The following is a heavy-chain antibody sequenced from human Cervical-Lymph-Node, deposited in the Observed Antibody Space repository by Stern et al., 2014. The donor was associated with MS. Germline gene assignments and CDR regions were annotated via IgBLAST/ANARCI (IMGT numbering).Heavy chain of an antibody. CDR3: AREATRIVVGIDY. V-gene: IGHV1-2*06. Sequence: VQLVQSGTKMQKPWASVKVSCKASGDTFTAFFIHWVRQVPGQGLEWMGRLNPNSDDPTYAQNFQDRVTLTRDTSIGTAYLELSRLTSADTAVYYCAREATRIVVGIDYWGQGTQVTVSS. CDR2: LNPNSDDP. CDR1: GDTFTAFF. J-gene: IGHJ4*02. D-gene: IGHD3-22*01.